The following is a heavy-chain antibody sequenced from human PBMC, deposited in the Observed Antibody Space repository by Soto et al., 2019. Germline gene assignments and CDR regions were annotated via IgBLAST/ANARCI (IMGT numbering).Heavy chain of an antibody. CDR1: GDSVSSNNAA. CDR2: TYYRSKWYN. CDR3: ARESYGSGSYDGMDV. V-gene: IGHV6-1*01. Sequence: LSQTLSLTCVISGDSVSSNNAAWNWIRQSPSRGLEWLGRTYYRSKWYNDYAVSVKSRIDINPDTSKNQFSLQLNSVSPEDTAMYYCARESYGSGSYDGMDVWGQGTTVTVSS. D-gene: IGHD3-10*01. J-gene: IGHJ6*02.